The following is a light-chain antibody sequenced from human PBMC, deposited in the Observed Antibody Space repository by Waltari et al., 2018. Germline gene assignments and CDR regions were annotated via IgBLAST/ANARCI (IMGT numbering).Light chain of an antibody. J-gene: IGKJ5*01. V-gene: IGKV1-33*01. CDR1: QGIRDR. CDR3: QQYDKLPLT. CDR2: DAS. Sequence: DIQMTQSPSSLSASVGDRVTITCQSSQGIRDRLNWYQQKSGAAPKLLMYDASNLQTGVTSRFSGSGSGTDFTFTISSLQPEDVATYYCQQYDKLPLTFGQGTRLDLK.